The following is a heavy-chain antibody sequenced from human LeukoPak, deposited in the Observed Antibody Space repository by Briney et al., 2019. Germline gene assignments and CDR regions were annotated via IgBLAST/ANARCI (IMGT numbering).Heavy chain of an antibody. CDR1: GFTFSSYG. J-gene: IGHJ4*02. V-gene: IGHV3-23*01. D-gene: IGHD3-10*01. CDR3: AKVTYGSGTYGAFDY. Sequence: GGSLRLSCAASGFTFSSYGMSWVRQAPGKGLEWVSCIRGSGTSTYYADSVKGRFTISRDNSKNTLYLQMNSLRAEDTAVYYCAKVTYGSGTYGAFDYWGREPWSPSPQ. CDR2: IRGSGTST.